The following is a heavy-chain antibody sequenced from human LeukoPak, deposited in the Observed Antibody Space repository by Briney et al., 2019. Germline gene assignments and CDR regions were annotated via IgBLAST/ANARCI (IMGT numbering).Heavy chain of an antibody. CDR2: INPSGGST. J-gene: IGHJ3*01. CDR1: AYTFTNYY. D-gene: IGHD3-22*01. Sequence: ASVKVSCNASAYTFTNYYLHWVRQAPGQGLEWMGIINPSGGSTSYAQKFQGRVTMTRDTSTSTVYMELSSLRSEDTAVYYCAREGSSGQLLWGQGSMVTVSS. CDR3: AREGSSGQLL. V-gene: IGHV1-46*01.